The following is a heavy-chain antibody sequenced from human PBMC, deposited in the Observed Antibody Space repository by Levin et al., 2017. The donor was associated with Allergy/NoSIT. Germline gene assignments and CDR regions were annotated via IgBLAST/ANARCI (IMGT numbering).Heavy chain of an antibody. CDR2: ISGSGGST. CDR1: GFTFSSYA. Sequence: PGGSLRLSCAASGFTFSSYAMSWVRQAPGKGLEWVSAISGSGGSTYYADSVKGRFTISRDNSKNTLYLQMNSLRAEDTAVYYCAKVFSLVAAAGTPAPDYWGQGTLVTVSS. J-gene: IGHJ4*02. D-gene: IGHD6-13*01. CDR3: AKVFSLVAAAGTPAPDY. V-gene: IGHV3-23*01.